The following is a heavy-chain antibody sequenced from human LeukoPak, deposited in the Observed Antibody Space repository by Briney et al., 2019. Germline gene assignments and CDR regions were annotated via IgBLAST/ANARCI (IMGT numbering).Heavy chain of an antibody. Sequence: GGSLRLSCAASGFTFDDYAMHWVRQAPGKGLEWVSLISRDGGSTYYADSVKGRFTISRDNSKNSLYMQMNSLRTEDTALYYCAKSERKLYGDYGYHCYYYMDVWGKGTTVTVSS. CDR2: ISRDGGST. D-gene: IGHD4-17*01. J-gene: IGHJ6*03. CDR1: GFTFDDYA. V-gene: IGHV3-43*02. CDR3: AKSERKLYGDYGYHCYYYMDV.